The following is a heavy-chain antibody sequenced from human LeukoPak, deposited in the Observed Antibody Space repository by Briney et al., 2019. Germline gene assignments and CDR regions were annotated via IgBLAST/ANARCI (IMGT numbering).Heavy chain of an antibody. V-gene: IGHV4-59*12. D-gene: IGHD3-22*01. CDR2: IYYRGST. J-gene: IGHJ4*02. CDR1: GGSINSYY. CDR3: EVDYYDSSGYWEVY. Sequence: SETLSLTCTVSGGSINSYYWSWIRQPPGKGLEWIGYIYYRGSTNYNPSLKSRVTISVDTSKNQFSLRLSSVTAADTAVYYCEVDYYDSSGYWEVYWGQGTLVTVSS.